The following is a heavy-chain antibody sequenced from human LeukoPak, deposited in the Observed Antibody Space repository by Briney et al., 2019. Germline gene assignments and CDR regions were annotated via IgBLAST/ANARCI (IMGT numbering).Heavy chain of an antibody. V-gene: IGHV3-64D*06. CDR3: VKDSIGLSFDY. J-gene: IGHJ4*02. CDR1: GFTFSTYV. D-gene: IGHD3-16*02. CDR2: ISSNGGST. Sequence: PGGSLRLSCSASGFTFSTYVIHWVRQAPGKGLEYVSGISSNGGSTYYADSVKGRFTISRDNSKSTLYLQMSSLRADDTAVYHCVKDSIGLSFDYWGQGTLVTVSS.